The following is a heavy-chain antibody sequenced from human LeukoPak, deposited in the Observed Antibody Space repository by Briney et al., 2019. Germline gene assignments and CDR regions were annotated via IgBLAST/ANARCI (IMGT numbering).Heavy chain of an antibody. V-gene: IGHV4-61*02. Sequence: SETLSLTCTVSGGSISSGSYYWSWIRQPAGKGLEWIGRIYTSGSTNYNPSLKSRVTISVDTSKSQFSLKLSSVTAADTAVYYCARDLSSSSFDYWGQGTLVTVSS. D-gene: IGHD6-6*01. J-gene: IGHJ4*02. CDR1: GGSISSGSYY. CDR2: IYTSGST. CDR3: ARDLSSSSFDY.